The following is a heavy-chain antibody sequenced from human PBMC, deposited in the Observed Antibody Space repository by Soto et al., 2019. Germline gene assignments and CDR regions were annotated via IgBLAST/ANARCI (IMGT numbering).Heavy chain of an antibody. V-gene: IGHV4-59*01. J-gene: IGHJ4*02. D-gene: IGHD5-12*01. Sequence: SETLSLTCTVSGGSISSYYWSWIRQPPGKGLEWIGYIYYSGSTNYNPSLKSRVTISVDTSKNQFSLKLSSVTAADTAVYYCARGRDGYNGYYFDYWGQGTLVIVSS. CDR2: IYYSGST. CDR3: ARGRDGYNGYYFDY. CDR1: GGSISSYY.